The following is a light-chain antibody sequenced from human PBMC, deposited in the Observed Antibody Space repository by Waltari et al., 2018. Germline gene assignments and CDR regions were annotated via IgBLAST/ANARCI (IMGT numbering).Light chain of an antibody. CDR1: SSDVRSYHY. CDR3: CSYAGDSLYV. Sequence: QSALTQPASVSGSPGQSITLTCPGTSSDVRSYHYVSWYQQYPGKAPKLLIYAVTQRPSGVSDRFSGSKSGNTASLTISGLQAEDEADYYCCSYAGDSLYVFGTGTTVTV. V-gene: IGLV2-23*02. J-gene: IGLJ1*01. CDR2: AVT.